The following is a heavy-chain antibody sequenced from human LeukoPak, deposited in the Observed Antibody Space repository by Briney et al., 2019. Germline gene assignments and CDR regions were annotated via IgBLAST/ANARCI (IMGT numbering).Heavy chain of an antibody. D-gene: IGHD1/OR15-1a*01. CDR3: AKINNDDDY. Sequence: PGGSLRLSCAASGFTFTAFGIHWVRPAPGKGLEWVAAISPDGKIEYYTDSVKGRFTVSRDNSKNMIYLQMNSLRGEDSAVYFCAKINNDDDYWGHGPLVTVSS. V-gene: IGHV3-30*18. J-gene: IGHJ4*01. CDR2: ISPDGKIE. CDR1: GFTFTAFG.